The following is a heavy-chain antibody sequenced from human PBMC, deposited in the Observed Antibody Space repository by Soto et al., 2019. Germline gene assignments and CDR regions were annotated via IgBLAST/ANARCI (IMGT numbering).Heavy chain of an antibody. V-gene: IGHV3-74*01. J-gene: IGHJ6*02. CDR2: INSNGRSI. CDR1: GCTLTNFW. D-gene: IGHD6-25*01. Sequence: EVQLVESGGGLVQPGGSLRLSCAASGCTLTNFWMPWVRQAPGKGLVWVSRINSNGRSITYADSVKGRLTISRANATNTLYLQMNSLRDEDTSVYYCARGGAARAYYYYGMVFWGQGTTVTVSS. CDR3: ARGGAARAYYYYGMVF.